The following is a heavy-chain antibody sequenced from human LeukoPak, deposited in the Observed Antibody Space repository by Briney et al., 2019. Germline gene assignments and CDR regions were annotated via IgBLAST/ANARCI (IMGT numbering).Heavy chain of an antibody. J-gene: IGHJ4*02. Sequence: GASVKVSCKASGGTFSSYAISWVRQAPGQGLEWMGRIIPIFGTANYAQKFQGRVTITTDESTSTAYMELSSLRPEDTAVYYCASGGLGELSLPDYWGQGTLVTVSS. CDR3: ASGGLGELSLPDY. D-gene: IGHD3-16*02. V-gene: IGHV1-69*05. CDR2: IIPIFGTA. CDR1: GGTFSSYA.